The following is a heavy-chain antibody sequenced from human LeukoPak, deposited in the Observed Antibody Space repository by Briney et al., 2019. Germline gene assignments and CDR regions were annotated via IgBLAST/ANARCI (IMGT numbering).Heavy chain of an antibody. V-gene: IGHV3-30*04. CDR2: ISYDGSNK. CDR3: ARDWNHDY. J-gene: IGHJ4*02. CDR1: GFTFSSYA. D-gene: IGHD1-14*01. Sequence: PGGSLRLSCAASGFTFSSYAMHWVRQAPGKGLEWVAVISYDGSNKYYADSVKGRFTISRDNSKNTLYLQMSSLRAEDTAVYYCARDWNHDYWGQGTLVTVSS.